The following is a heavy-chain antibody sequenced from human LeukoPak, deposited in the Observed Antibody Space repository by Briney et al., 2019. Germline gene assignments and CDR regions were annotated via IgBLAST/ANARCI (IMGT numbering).Heavy chain of an antibody. Sequence: GSLRLSCAASGFTFSSYAMSWVRQAPGKGLEWVSAISGSGGSTYYADSVKGRFTISRGNSENTLYLQMNSLRAEDTAVYYCAKVMSSTSSYYYYGMDVWGQGTTVTVSS. V-gene: IGHV3-23*01. D-gene: IGHD2-2*01. CDR3: AKVMSSTSSYYYYGMDV. J-gene: IGHJ6*02. CDR2: ISGSGGST. CDR1: GFTFSSYA.